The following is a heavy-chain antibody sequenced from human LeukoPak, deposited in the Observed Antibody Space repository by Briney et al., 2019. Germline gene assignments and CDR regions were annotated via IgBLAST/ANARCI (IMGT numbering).Heavy chain of an antibody. J-gene: IGHJ6*03. CDR1: GYTFTSYD. Sequence: ASVKVSCKASGYTFTSYDINWVRQATGQGLEWMGWMNPNSGNTGYAQKFQSRVTITRNTSISTAYMELSSLRSEDTAVYYCARLCIVVVPAARPYYYYYMDVWGKGTTVTVSS. CDR3: ARLCIVVVPAARPYYYYYMDV. D-gene: IGHD2-2*01. CDR2: MNPNSGNT. V-gene: IGHV1-8*03.